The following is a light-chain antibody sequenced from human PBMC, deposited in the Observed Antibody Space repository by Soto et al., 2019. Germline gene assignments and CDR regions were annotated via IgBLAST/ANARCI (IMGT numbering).Light chain of an antibody. CDR3: QQYYSYPQT. J-gene: IGKJ1*01. CDR1: QGISSY. Sequence: IRLPPFSTSHPHSTRNREPLTYRASQGISSYLAWYQQKPGKAPKLLIYAASTLQSGVPSRFSGSGSGTDFTLTISCLQSEDFATYYCQQYYSYPQTFGQGTKVDIK. CDR2: AAS. V-gene: IGKV1-8*01.